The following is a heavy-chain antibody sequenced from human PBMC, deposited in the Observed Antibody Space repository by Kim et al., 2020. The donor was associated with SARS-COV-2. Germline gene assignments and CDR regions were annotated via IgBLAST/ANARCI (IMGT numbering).Heavy chain of an antibody. CDR3: ARDRLDGSAYPDY. J-gene: IGHJ4*02. V-gene: IGHV4-59*13. CDR1: GGSISSSY. CDR2: IYYSGST. Sequence: SETLSLTCTVSGGSISSSYWSWIRQPPGKGLEWIGYIYYSGSTNYNPSLKSRVTISIDTSKNQFSLKLSSVTAADTAVYYCARDRLDGSAYPDYWGQGTLVTVSS. D-gene: IGHD3-22*01.